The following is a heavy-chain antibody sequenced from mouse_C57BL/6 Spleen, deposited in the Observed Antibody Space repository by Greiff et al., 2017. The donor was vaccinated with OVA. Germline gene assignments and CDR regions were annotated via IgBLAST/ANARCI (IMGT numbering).Heavy chain of an antibody. CDR1: GYTFTSYG. D-gene: IGHD2-12*01. V-gene: IGHV1-81*01. CDR2: IYPRSGNT. Sequence: QVQLQQSGAELARPGASVKLSCKASGYTFTSYGISWVKQRTGQGLEWIGEIYPRSGNTYYNEKFKGKATLTADKSSSTAYMELRSLTSEDSAVYFCARSGFTVGGYAMDYWGQGTSVTVSS. CDR3: ARSGFTVGGYAMDY. J-gene: IGHJ4*01.